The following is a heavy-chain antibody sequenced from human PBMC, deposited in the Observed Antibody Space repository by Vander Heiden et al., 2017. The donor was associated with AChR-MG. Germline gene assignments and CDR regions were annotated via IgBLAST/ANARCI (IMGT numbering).Heavy chain of an antibody. CDR3: AKDSTYYDFWSGPSHY. Sequence: EVQLLESGGGLVQPGVSLRLSCAASGFTFSSYAMSWVRQAPGKGLEWVSAISGSGGSTYYADSVKGRFTISRDNSKNTLYLQMNSLRAEDTAVYYCAKDSTYYDFWSGPSHYWGQGTLVTVSS. V-gene: IGHV3-23*01. CDR1: GFTFSSYA. D-gene: IGHD3-3*01. CDR2: ISGSGGST. J-gene: IGHJ4*02.